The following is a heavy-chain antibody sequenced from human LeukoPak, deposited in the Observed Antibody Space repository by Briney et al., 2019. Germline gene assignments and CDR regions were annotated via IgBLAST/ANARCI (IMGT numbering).Heavy chain of an antibody. Sequence: SETLSLTCTVSGVSISSYYWSWIRQPPGKGLEWIGYIYYSGSTYYNPSLKSRVTISVDRSKNQFSLKLSSVTAADTAVYYCARDLGDGYFDYWGQGTLVTVSS. CDR1: GVSISSYY. V-gene: IGHV4-59*12. CDR3: ARDLGDGYFDY. CDR2: IYYSGST. D-gene: IGHD2-21*02. J-gene: IGHJ4*02.